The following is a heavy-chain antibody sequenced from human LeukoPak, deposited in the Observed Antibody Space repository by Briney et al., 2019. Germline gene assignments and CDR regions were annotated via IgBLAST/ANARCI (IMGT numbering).Heavy chain of an antibody. V-gene: IGHV1-18*01. D-gene: IGHD6-19*01. Sequence: GASVKVSCKASGGTFSSYAISWVRQAPGQGLEWMGWISAYNGNTNYAQKLQGRVTMTTDTSTSTAYMELRSLRSDDTAVYYCARDLWGAVAGIFDYWGQGTLVTVSS. CDR2: ISAYNGNT. J-gene: IGHJ4*02. CDR3: ARDLWGAVAGIFDY. CDR1: GGTFSSYA.